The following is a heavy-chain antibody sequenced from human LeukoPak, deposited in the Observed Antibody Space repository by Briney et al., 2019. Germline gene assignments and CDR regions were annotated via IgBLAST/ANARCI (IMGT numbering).Heavy chain of an antibody. V-gene: IGHV1-69*05. CDR3: ARDPIPPYCSGGSCYSINYFDY. Sequence: SVKVSCKASVGTFSSYAIRWVRQAPGQGLEWMGRIIPIFGTANYAQKLQGRVTITTDESTSTAYMELSSLRSEDTAVYYCARDPIPPYCSGGSCYSINYFDYWGQGTLVTVSS. D-gene: IGHD2-15*01. CDR1: VGTFSSYA. CDR2: IIPIFGTA. J-gene: IGHJ4*02.